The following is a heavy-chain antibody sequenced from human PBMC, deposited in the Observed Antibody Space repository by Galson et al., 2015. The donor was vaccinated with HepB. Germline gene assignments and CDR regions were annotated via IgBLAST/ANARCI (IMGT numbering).Heavy chain of an antibody. Sequence: SLRLSCAASGFTFSNYWMTWVRQAPGKGLEWVANIKNDGSEKYCGDSVRGRFTISRDDAKKSLYLQMNSLRADDTAVYYCARGRFGTSSFYYFDYWGQGSVVAVSS. J-gene: IGHJ4*02. CDR1: GFTFSNYW. CDR3: ARGRFGTSSFYYFDY. V-gene: IGHV3-7*04. CDR2: IKNDGSEK. D-gene: IGHD6-6*01.